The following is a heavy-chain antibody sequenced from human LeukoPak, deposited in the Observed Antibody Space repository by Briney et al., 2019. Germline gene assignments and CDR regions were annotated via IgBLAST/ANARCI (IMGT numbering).Heavy chain of an antibody. CDR2: ISSSSSTI. D-gene: IGHD3-22*01. CDR1: GFTFSSYA. J-gene: IGHJ3*02. V-gene: IGHV3-48*04. CDR3: ASLRVTMIVVDAFDI. Sequence: PGGSLRHSCSASGFTFSSYAMHWVRQAPGKGLEWVSYISSSSSTIYYADSVKGRFTISRDNAKNSLYLQMNSLRAEDTAVYYCASLRVTMIVVDAFDIWGQGTMVTVSS.